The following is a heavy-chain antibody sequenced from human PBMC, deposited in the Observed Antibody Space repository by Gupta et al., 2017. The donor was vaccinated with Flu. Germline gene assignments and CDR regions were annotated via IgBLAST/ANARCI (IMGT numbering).Heavy chain of an antibody. CDR1: GGSFSGYY. CDR2: INHSGST. D-gene: IGHD3-10*01. V-gene: IGHV4-34*01. Sequence: QVQLQQWGAGLLKPSETLSLTCAVYGGSFSGYYWSWIRQPPGKGLEWIGEINHSGSTNYNPSLKSRVTISVDTSKNQFSLKLSSVTAADTAVYYCARGWRFGDHVEYYYWGQGTLVTVSS. CDR3: ARGWRFGDHVEYYY. J-gene: IGHJ4*02.